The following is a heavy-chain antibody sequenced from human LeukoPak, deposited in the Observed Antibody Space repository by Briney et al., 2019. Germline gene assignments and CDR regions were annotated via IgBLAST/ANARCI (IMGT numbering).Heavy chain of an antibody. CDR1: GFTFSSYD. CDR3: ARSYDILTGYYNGIGY. D-gene: IGHD3-9*01. Sequence: GGSLRLSCAASGFTFSSYDMHWVRQATGKGLEWVSAIGTAGDTYYPGSVKGRFTISRENAKNSLYLQMNSLRAGDTAVYYCARSYDILTGYYNGIGYWGQGPLVTVSS. V-gene: IGHV3-13*01. CDR2: IGTAGDT. J-gene: IGHJ4*02.